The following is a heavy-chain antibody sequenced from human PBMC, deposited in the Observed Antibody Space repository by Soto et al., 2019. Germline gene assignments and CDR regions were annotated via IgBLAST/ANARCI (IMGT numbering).Heavy chain of an antibody. CDR1: GFTLDEYA. CDR3: ATSGGLLWFGEPLRN. V-gene: IGHV3-9*01. J-gene: IGHJ4*02. CDR2: ISWQSGSI. Sequence: EVQLVESGGGLVQPGRSLRLSCAGSGFTLDEYAMHWVRQPPGKGLEWVSGISWQSGSIDYAASVKGRFTISRDNAKNALYLQMNSLRDEDTALYYCATSGGLLWFGEPLRNWGQGTLVTVSS. D-gene: IGHD3-10*01.